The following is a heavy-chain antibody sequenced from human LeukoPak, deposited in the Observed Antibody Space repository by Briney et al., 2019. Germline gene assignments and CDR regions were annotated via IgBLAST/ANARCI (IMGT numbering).Heavy chain of an antibody. J-gene: IGHJ5*02. CDR1: GGSISSYY. Sequence: ETLSLTCTVSGGSISSYYWSWIRQPPGKGLEWVANIKQNGIEKYYVDSVKGRFTISRDNAKNSLYLQMNSLRAEDTAVYYCARDLTSGDLWGQGTLVTVSS. CDR3: ARDLTSGDL. D-gene: IGHD2-8*01. CDR2: IKQNGIEK. V-gene: IGHV3-7*03.